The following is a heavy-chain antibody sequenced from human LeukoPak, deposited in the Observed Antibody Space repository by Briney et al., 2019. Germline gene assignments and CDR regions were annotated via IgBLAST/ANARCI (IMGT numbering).Heavy chain of an antibody. CDR2: TYYRSKWYN. D-gene: IGHD1/OR15-1a*01. V-gene: IGHV6-1*01. Sequence: SQTLSLTCVISGDSVSSNSAAWNWIRQSPSRGLEWLGRTYYRSKWYNDYAVSVKSRITINPDTSKNQFSLKLSSVTAADTAVYYCARVLDWNTLDWGQGTLVTVSS. J-gene: IGHJ4*02. CDR1: GDSVSSNSAA. CDR3: ARVLDWNTLD.